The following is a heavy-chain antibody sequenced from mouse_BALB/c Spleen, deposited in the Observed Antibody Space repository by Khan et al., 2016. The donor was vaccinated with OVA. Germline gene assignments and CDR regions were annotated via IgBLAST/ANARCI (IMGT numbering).Heavy chain of an antibody. CDR2: DITGSGYT. Sequence: VELVESGGDLVKPGGSLKLSCAASGFSFSTYGMSWVRPTLHKRQEWVATDITGSGYTYYPDSVKGRFTISRDKAKNTLYLQMSGLKSEDTAMFFCTRLAYYYDSEGLAYWGQGTLVTVSA. J-gene: IGHJ3*01. D-gene: IGHD1-1*01. CDR3: TRLAYYYDSEGLAY. CDR1: GFSFSTYG. V-gene: IGHV5-6*01.